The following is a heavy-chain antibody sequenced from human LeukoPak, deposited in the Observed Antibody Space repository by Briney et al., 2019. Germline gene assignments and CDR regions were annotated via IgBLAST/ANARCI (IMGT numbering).Heavy chain of an antibody. Sequence: GRSLRLSCAASGFTFSSYAMHWVRQAPGKGLEWVALISFDGNNKYYSDSVKGRFTISRDNSKNTLDLQMNSLKTEDTAVYYCTTGLLVGPKGYFDLWGRGTLVTVSS. CDR2: ISFDGNNK. CDR1: GFTFSSYA. J-gene: IGHJ2*01. CDR3: TTGLLVGPKGYFDL. V-gene: IGHV3-30*04. D-gene: IGHD2-15*01.